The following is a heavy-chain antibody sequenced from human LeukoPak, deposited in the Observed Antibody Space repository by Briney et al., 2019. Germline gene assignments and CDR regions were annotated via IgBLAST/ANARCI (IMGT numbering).Heavy chain of an antibody. J-gene: IGHJ6*02. Sequence: ASVKVSCKASGGTFSSYAISWVRQAPGQGLEWMGRIIPIFGIANYAQKFQGRVTITADKSTSTAYMELRSLRSEGTAVYYCARLSDCSGGSCYSYYYYGMDVWGQGTTVTVSS. D-gene: IGHD2-15*01. CDR2: IIPIFGIA. V-gene: IGHV1-69*04. CDR1: GGTFSSYA. CDR3: ARLSDCSGGSCYSYYYYGMDV.